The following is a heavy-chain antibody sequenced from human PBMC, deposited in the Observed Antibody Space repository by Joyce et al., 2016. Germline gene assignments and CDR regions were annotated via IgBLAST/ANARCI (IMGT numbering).Heavy chain of an antibody. D-gene: IGHD2-15*01. V-gene: IGHV1-2*06. Sequence: QVQLVQSGPEVKKPGASVRVSCKASGSIFSSSYIHWLRQAPGQGLEWMGRINHNSGDPPGAHKFQGRVTMTRDPSISTAYMELSGLTSDDAAVYYCAAYIPGPITPYTYYFYVDVWATGTTVTVSS. CDR3: AAYIPGPITPYTYYFYVDV. CDR1: GSIFSSSY. CDR2: INHNSGDP. J-gene: IGHJ6*03.